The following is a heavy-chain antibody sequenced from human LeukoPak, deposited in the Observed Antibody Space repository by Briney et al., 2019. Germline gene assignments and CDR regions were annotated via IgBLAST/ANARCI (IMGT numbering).Heavy chain of an antibody. D-gene: IGHD6-19*01. V-gene: IGHV3-13*04. J-gene: IGHJ3*01. Sequence: GGSLRLSCAGSGFTFSKYDMHWVRQATGRGLEWVSDITTGGDTHYQGSVKGRFTISRDNAKNSFYLEMNSLSAEDTAVYYCARGGPLAGHAFDVWGRGTLVTVS. CDR2: ITTGGDT. CDR1: GFTFSKYD. CDR3: ARGGPLAGHAFDV.